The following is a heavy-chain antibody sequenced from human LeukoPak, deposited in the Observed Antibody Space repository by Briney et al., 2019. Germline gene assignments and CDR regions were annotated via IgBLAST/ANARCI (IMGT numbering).Heavy chain of an antibody. CDR2: IYYTGST. J-gene: IGHJ5*02. V-gene: IGHV4-59*12. Sequence: SETLSLTCTISGGSISSYYWSWIRQPPGKGLEWIGYIYYTGSTNHNTSLKSRVTISVDTSKNQFSLKLSSVTAADKAVYYCVRGRYSSGWFKDKNWFDPWGQGIPVTVSS. D-gene: IGHD6-19*01. CDR1: GGSISSYY. CDR3: VRGRYSSGWFKDKNWFDP.